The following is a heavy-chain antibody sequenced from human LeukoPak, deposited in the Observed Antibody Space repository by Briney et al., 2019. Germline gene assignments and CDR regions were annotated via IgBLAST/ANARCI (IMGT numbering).Heavy chain of an antibody. J-gene: IGHJ5*02. D-gene: IGHD2-2*01. CDR3: ARGGPDAIPAAIGSHWFDP. CDR2: ISSSSSYI. V-gene: IGHV3-21*01. CDR1: RFTSSSYS. Sequence: PGGSLRLSCAASRFTSSSYSMNWVRQAPGKGLEWVSSISSSSSYIYYADSVKGRFTISRDNAKNSLYLQMNSLRAEDTAVYYCARGGPDAIPAAIGSHWFDPWGQGTLVTVSS.